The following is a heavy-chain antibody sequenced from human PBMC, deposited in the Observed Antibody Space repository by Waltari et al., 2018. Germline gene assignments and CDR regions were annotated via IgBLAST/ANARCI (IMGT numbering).Heavy chain of an antibody. CDR2: IDYRGST. Sequence: QVQLQESGPGLVTPSETLSLTCTVSGGSLRSSYWSWIRQPPGKGLEWIWYIDYRGSTNYNPSLKSRVTISVDTSKNQFSLKLSSVTAADTAVYYCARGEDGYNWGYFDYWGQGTLVTVSS. D-gene: IGHD5-12*01. CDR1: GGSLRSSY. V-gene: IGHV4-59*01. J-gene: IGHJ4*02. CDR3: ARGEDGYNWGYFDY.